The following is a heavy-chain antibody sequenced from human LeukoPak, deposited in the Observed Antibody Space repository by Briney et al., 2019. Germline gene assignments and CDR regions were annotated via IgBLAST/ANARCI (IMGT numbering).Heavy chain of an antibody. V-gene: IGHV3-48*03. CDR3: SMVRGVPVAFDY. CDR1: GFTFSSYE. J-gene: IGHJ4*02. CDR2: ISSSGSTI. D-gene: IGHD3-10*01. Sequence: GGSLRLSCAASGFTFSSYEMNWVRRAPGKGLEWVSYISSSGSTIYYADSVKGRFTISRDNAKNSLYLQMNSLRAEDTAVYYCSMVRGVPVAFDYWGQGTLVTVSS.